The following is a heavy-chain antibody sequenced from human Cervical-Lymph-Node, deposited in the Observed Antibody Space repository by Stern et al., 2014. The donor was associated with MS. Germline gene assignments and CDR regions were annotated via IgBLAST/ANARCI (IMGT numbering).Heavy chain of an antibody. V-gene: IGHV1-2*06. Sequence: QVQLVQSGAEVNKPGASVKVSCKASGYTFIGYYMHWVRQAPGQGLEWMARINPNSGDTKYAQSFQGRITMTRDTSSSTAYMDLSDLRSDDTAVYYCAILIGSCPYWGQGTLVTVSS. J-gene: IGHJ4*02. CDR3: AILIGSCPY. CDR2: INPNSGDT. D-gene: IGHD2-15*01. CDR1: GYTFIGYY.